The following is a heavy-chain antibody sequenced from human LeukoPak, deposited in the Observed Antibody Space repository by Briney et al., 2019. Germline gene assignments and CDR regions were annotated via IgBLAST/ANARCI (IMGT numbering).Heavy chain of an antibody. D-gene: IGHD5-18*01. J-gene: IGHJ6*02. CDR2: ISAYNGNT. V-gene: IGHV1-18*01. CDR1: GYTFTSYG. CDR3: ARDSPTATDYYYYYGVDV. Sequence: ASVKVSCKASGYTFTSYGISWVRQAPGQGLEWMGWISAYNGNTNYAQKLQGRVTMTTDTSTSTAYMELRSLRSDDTAVYYCARDSPTATDYYYYYGVDVWGQGTTVTVSS.